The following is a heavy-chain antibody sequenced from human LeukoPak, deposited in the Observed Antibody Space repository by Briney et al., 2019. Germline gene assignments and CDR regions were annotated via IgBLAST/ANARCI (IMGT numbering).Heavy chain of an antibody. Sequence: PGGSLRLSCAASGFTFSSCAMHWVRQAPGKGLEYVSAISSNGGSTYYANSVKGRFTISRDNSKNTLYLQMGSLRAEDMAVYYCARGKSAITMVRGVIPFNWFDPWGQGTLVTVSS. V-gene: IGHV3-64*01. CDR3: ARGKSAITMVRGVIPFNWFDP. J-gene: IGHJ5*02. CDR2: ISSNGGST. CDR1: GFTFSSCA. D-gene: IGHD3-10*01.